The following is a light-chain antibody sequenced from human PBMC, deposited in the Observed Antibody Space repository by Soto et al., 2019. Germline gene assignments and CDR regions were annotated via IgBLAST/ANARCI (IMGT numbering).Light chain of an antibody. Sequence: DIQMTQSPSSLSASVGDRVTITCRASQSISSYLNWYHQKPGKAPKLLIYAASSLQSGVPSRFSGSRSGTDFTLTISSLQPEDFATYYCQQSYSTPHTFGQGTKLEIK. CDR3: QQSYSTPHT. J-gene: IGKJ2*01. CDR1: QSISSY. CDR2: AAS. V-gene: IGKV1-39*01.